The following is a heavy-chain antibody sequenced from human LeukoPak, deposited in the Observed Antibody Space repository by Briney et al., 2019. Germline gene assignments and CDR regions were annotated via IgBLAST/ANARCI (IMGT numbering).Heavy chain of an antibody. CDR2: INQDGSQK. J-gene: IGHJ4*02. Sequence: PGGSLRLSCLGSEFVFNHFWMSWVRQAPGKGLEWVANINQDGSQKYYVDSVRGRFTIARDNAKTSPYLQMNSLRAEDTAVYYCAKDHPYSSGWYADYWGQGTLVTVSS. CDR1: EFVFNHFW. D-gene: IGHD6-19*01. CDR3: AKDHPYSSGWYADY. V-gene: IGHV3-7*03.